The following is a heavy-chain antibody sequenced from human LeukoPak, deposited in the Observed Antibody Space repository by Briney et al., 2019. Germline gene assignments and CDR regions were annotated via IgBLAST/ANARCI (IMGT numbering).Heavy chain of an antibody. CDR3: ARGYDSSGSSFDY. V-gene: IGHV1-8*01. CDR2: MNPNSGNT. Sequence: VASVKVSCKASGYTFTSYDINWVRQATGQGLEWMGWMNPNSGNTGYAQKFQGRVTMTRNTSISTAYMELSGLRSEDTAVYYCARGYDSSGSSFDYWGQGTLVTVSS. J-gene: IGHJ4*02. D-gene: IGHD3-22*01. CDR1: GYTFTSYD.